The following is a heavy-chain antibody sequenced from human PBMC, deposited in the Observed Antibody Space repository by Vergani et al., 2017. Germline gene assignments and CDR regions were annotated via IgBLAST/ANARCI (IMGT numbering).Heavy chain of an antibody. CDR2: ISGSGGST. Sequence: ELQLVESGGDLVQPGGSLRLSCAASGFTFNHYAMNWVRQAPGKGLEWVSGISGSGGSTYYAGSVKGRFTISRDSSKNTLYLQMNSLIAGDTAVYYCAKANPRNSGYDYLYYYHAMDVWGQGTTVTVSS. D-gene: IGHD5-12*01. CDR1: GFTFNHYA. J-gene: IGHJ6*02. CDR3: AKANPRNSGYDYLYYYHAMDV. V-gene: IGHV3-23*04.